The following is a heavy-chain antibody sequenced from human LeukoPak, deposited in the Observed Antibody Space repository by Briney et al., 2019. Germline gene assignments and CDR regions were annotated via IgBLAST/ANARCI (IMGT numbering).Heavy chain of an antibody. V-gene: IGHV3-30*18. J-gene: IGHJ4*02. CDR3: AKDGLAYDSSGYYHTTYYFDY. CDR1: EFTFSSYG. Sequence: GGSLRLSCAASEFTFSSYGMHWVRQAPGKGLEWVAVISYDGSNKYYADSVKGRFTISRDNSKNTLYLQMNSLRAEDTAVYYCAKDGLAYDSSGYYHTTYYFDYWGQGTLVTVSS. D-gene: IGHD3-22*01. CDR2: ISYDGSNK.